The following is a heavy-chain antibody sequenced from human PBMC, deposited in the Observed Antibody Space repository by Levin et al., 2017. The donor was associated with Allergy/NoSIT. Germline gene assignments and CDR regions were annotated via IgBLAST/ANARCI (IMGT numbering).Heavy chain of an antibody. J-gene: IGHJ4*02. CDR1: GFTFSSYS. V-gene: IGHV3-21*01. Sequence: GESLKISCAASGFTFSSYSMNWVRQAPGKGLEWVSSISSSSSYIYYADSVKGRFTISRDNAKNSLYLQMNSLRAEDTAVYYCAREGMVLMSLGYWGQGTLVTVSS. CDR2: ISSSSSYI. CDR3: AREGMVLMSLGY. D-gene: IGHD2-8*01.